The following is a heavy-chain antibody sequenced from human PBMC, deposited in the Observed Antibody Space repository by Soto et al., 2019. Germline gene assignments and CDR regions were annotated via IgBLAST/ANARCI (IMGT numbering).Heavy chain of an antibody. Sequence: PSETLSLTCAVYGGSFSGYYWSWIRQPPGKGLEWIGEINHSGSTNYNPSLKSRVTISVDTSKNQFSLKLSSVTAADTAVYYCARGSSGLTGYPYYYYYGMDVWGQGTTVTVSS. J-gene: IGHJ6*02. CDR3: ARGSSGLTGYPYYYYYGMDV. V-gene: IGHV4-34*01. CDR2: INHSGST. CDR1: GGSFSGYY. D-gene: IGHD3-9*01.